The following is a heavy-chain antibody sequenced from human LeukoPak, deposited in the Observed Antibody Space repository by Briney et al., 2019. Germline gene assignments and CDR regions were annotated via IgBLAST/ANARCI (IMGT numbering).Heavy chain of an antibody. J-gene: IGHJ3*02. V-gene: IGHV3-9*03. Sequence: GRSLRLXCAASGFTFDDHAMHWVRQAPGKGLEWVSGISWNSGSIGYADSVKGRFTISRDNAKNSLYLQMNSLRAEDMALYYGAKGLNLYDAFDIWGQGTMVTVSS. CDR1: GFTFDDHA. CDR2: ISWNSGSI. CDR3: AKGLNLYDAFDI. D-gene: IGHD1-14*01.